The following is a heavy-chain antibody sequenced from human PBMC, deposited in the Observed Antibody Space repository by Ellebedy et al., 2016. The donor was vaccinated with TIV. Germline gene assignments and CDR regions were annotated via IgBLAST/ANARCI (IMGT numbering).Heavy chain of an antibody. CDR3: ARVPWGSGAVNWFDP. CDR1: GFTFSSYW. Sequence: PGGSLRLSCAASGFTFSSYWMSWARPAPGKGLEWVANINNTGSAKYYVDSVKGRFTIARDNAENSLYLQMNSLRAEDTAVYYCARVPWGSGAVNWFDPWGQGTLVTVSS. V-gene: IGHV3-7*01. J-gene: IGHJ5*02. CDR2: INNTGSAK. D-gene: IGHD3-10*01.